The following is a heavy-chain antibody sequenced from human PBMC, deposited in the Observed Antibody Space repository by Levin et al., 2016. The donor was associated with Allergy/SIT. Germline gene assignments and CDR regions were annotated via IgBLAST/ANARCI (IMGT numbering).Heavy chain of an antibody. CDR3: ARGYDIYEMDV. CDR2: ISYDGSNK. J-gene: IGHJ6*02. Sequence: VRQAPGKGLEWVAVISYDGSNKYYADSVKGRFTISRDNSKNTLYLQMNSLRAEDTAVYYCARGYDIYEMDVWGQGTTVTVSS. D-gene: IGHD2-2*01. V-gene: IGHV3-30*04.